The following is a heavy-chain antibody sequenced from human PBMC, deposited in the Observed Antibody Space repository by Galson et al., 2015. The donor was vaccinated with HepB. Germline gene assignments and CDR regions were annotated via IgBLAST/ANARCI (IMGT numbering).Heavy chain of an antibody. CDR1: GYSFTSCW. CDR3: ARTPYYGSGRYYNGWFDP. J-gene: IGHJ5*02. Sequence: QSGAEVKKPGESPKISCKGSGYSFTSCWIGWVRQMPGKGLEWMGWINTNTGKPTYAQGFTGRFVFSLDTSVTTAYLQISSLKAEDIAVYYCARTPYYGSGRYYNGWFDPWGQGTLVTVSS. D-gene: IGHD3-10*01. CDR2: INTNTGKP. V-gene: IGHV7-4-1*02.